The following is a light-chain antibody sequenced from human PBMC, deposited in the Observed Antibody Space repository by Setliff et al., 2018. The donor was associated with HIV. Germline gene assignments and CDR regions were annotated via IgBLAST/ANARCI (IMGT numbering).Light chain of an antibody. CDR3: AAWDDSLSGYV. CDR1: SSNIGSNY. Sequence: QSVLTQPPSASGTPGQRVTISCSGSSSNIGSNYVYWYQQLPGTTPKLLIYRNNQRPSGVPDRFSGSKSGTAASLAISGLRFEDEADYYCAAWDDSLSGYVFGTGTKGTVL. V-gene: IGLV1-47*01. J-gene: IGLJ1*01. CDR2: RNN.